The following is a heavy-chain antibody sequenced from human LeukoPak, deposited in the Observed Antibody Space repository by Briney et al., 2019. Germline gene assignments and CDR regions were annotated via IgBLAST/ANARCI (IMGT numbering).Heavy chain of an antibody. CDR1: GFTFSSYA. CDR3: AKVDDYSFDY. D-gene: IGHD3-16*01. Sequence: PGGSLRLSCAASGFTFSSYAMSWVRQAPGKGLEWVSGISGSGGSTYYADFVKGRFTISRDNSKNTLYLQMNSLRAEDTAVYYCAKVDDYSFDYWGQGTLVTVSS. J-gene: IGHJ4*02. CDR2: ISGSGGST. V-gene: IGHV3-23*01.